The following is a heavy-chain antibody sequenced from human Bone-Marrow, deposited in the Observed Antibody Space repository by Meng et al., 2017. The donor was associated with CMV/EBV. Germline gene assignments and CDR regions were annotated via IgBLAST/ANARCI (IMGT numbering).Heavy chain of an antibody. J-gene: IGHJ4*02. Sequence: STYVMNWVRQAPGKGMEWVSAMSASGGSTYYADSVKGRFTISRDNSKNTLYLQMHSLRAEDTAVYFCAKDPGTWGNDFWSGNNYYFDYWGQGTLVTAPQ. CDR3: AKDPGTWGNDFWSGNNYYFDY. D-gene: IGHD3-3*01. V-gene: IGHV3-23*01. CDR1: STYV. CDR2: MSASGGST.